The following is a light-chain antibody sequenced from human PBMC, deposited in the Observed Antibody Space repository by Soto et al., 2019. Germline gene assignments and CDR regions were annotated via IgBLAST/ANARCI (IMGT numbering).Light chain of an antibody. CDR2: AAS. CDR3: QQLNNYPLT. Sequence: DIQLTQSPCFLSASLGDRVTITCRASQGIGSYLAWYQQKPGKAPRLLIYAASTLQSGVPSRFSGSGSDTECTLTISSLQPEDFATYYCQQLNNYPLTFGGGTKVEIK. V-gene: IGKV1-9*01. J-gene: IGKJ4*01. CDR1: QGIGSY.